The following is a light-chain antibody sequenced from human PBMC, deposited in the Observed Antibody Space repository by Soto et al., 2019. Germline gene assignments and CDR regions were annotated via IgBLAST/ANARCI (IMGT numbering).Light chain of an antibody. CDR1: QSVRSN. Sequence: EILMTQSPATLSVSPGERATLSCRASQSVRSNLAWYQQKPGQAPRLLIYGASTRATGIPARFSGSGSGTEFTLTISSLQSEDFAVYYCQQYNNWPRTFGQGTKV. V-gene: IGKV3-15*01. CDR2: GAS. J-gene: IGKJ1*01. CDR3: QQYNNWPRT.